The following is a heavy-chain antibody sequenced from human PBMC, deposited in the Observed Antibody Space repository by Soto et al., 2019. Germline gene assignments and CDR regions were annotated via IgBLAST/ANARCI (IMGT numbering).Heavy chain of an antibody. D-gene: IGHD3-22*01. CDR3: ARDHIPEDSSGYYLY. V-gene: IGHV1-18*01. CDR2: ISAYNGNT. Sequence: QVQLVQSGAEVKKPGASVKVSCKASGYTFTSYGISWVRQAPGQGLEWMGWISAYNGNTNYAQKLQGRVTMTTDTPTSTAYMELRRLRSDDTAVYYCARDHIPEDSSGYYLYWGQGTLVTVSS. CDR1: GYTFTSYG. J-gene: IGHJ4*02.